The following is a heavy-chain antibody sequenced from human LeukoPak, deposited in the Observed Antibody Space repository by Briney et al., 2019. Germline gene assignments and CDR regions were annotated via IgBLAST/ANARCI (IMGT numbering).Heavy chain of an antibody. J-gene: IGHJ4*02. CDR2: ISYDGSNK. Sequence: GRSLRLSCAASGFTFSSYAMHRVRQAPGKGLEWVAVISYDGSNKYYADSVKGRFTISRDNSKNTLYLQMNSLRAEDTAVYYCARGTSYTATVYYFDYWGQGVLVTVSS. D-gene: IGHD5-18*01. CDR3: ARGTSYTATVYYFDY. CDR1: GFTFSSYA. V-gene: IGHV3-30-3*01.